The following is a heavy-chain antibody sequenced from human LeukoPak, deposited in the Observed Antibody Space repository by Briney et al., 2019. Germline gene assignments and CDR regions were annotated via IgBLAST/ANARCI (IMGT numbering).Heavy chain of an antibody. V-gene: IGHV1-2*02. CDR2: INPNSGGT. D-gene: IGHD6-13*01. CDR3: AREGQPGNSSSWYSLLGY. Sequence: ASVKVSCKASGYTFTGYYMHWVRQAPGQGLEWMGWINPNSGGTNYAQKFQGRVTMTRDMSTSTVYMELSSLRSEDTAVYYCAREGQPGNSSSWYSLLGYWGQGTLVTVSS. CDR1: GYTFTGYY. J-gene: IGHJ4*02.